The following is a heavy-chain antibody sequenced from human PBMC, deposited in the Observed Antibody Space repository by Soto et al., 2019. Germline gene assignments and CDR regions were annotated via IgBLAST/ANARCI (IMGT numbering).Heavy chain of an antibody. V-gene: IGHV1-2*02. CDR1: GYTFTANQ. CDR3: ARDVRHGFDV. Sequence: EASVKVSCKASGYTFTANQLHWVRQAPGQGLEWVGWINPNRTGTNYAQKFQGRVIMTRDTSTSTAFLELRRLGSDDTAVYYCARDVRHGFDVWGQGTKVTVSS. J-gene: IGHJ3*01. CDR2: INPNRTGT.